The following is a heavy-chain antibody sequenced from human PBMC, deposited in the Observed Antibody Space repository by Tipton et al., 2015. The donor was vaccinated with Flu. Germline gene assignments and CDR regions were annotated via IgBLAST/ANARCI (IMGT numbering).Heavy chain of an antibody. CDR3: ARHLGAAKSAGYYHPFGAFDI. J-gene: IGHJ3*02. CDR1: GGSFSGYY. Sequence: TLSLTCAVYGGSFSGYYWSWIRQPPGKGLEWIGEINHSGSTNYNPSLKSRVTISVDTSKNQFSLKLGSVTAADTAVDYCARHLGAAKSAGYYHPFGAFDIWGQGTMVTVSS. D-gene: IGHD1-26*01. V-gene: IGHV4-34*01. CDR2: INHSGST.